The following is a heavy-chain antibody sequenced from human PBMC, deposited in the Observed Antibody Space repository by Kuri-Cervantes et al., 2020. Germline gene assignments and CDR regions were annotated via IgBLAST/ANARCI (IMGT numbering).Heavy chain of an antibody. J-gene: IGHJ4*02. D-gene: IGHD1-26*01. V-gene: IGHV1-69*06. CDR2: IIPIFGTA. CDR1: GGTFSSYA. Sequence: SVKVSCKASGGTFSSYAISWVRQAPGQGLEWMGGIIPIFGTANYAQKFQGRVTITAEKSTSTAYMELSSLRAEDTAVYYCAKDLSFRSSIVGATNAVDYWGQGTLVTVSS. CDR3: AKDLSFRSSIVGATNAVDY.